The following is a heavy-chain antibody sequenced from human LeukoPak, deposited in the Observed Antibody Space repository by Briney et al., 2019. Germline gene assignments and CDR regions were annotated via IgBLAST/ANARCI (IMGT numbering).Heavy chain of an antibody. J-gene: IGHJ5*02. CDR2: ISYDGSNK. Sequence: GRSLRLSCAASGFTFSSYGMQWVRQAPGKGLEWVEVISYDGSNKYYADSVKGRFTISRDNSKNTLYLQMNSLRAEDTAVYYCAKDSCDYVWGSYRCGWFDPWGQGTLVTVSS. D-gene: IGHD3-16*02. CDR1: GFTFSSYG. CDR3: AKDSCDYVWGSYRCGWFDP. V-gene: IGHV3-30*18.